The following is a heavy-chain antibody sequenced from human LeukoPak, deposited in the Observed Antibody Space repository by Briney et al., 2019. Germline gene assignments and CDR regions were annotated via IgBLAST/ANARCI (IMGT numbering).Heavy chain of an antibody. V-gene: IGHV3-23*01. D-gene: IGHD6-19*01. Sequence: PGGSLRLSCAASGFTFSSYAMSWVRQAPGKGLEWVSAISGSGGSTYYADSVKGRFTISRDSSKNTLYLQVNSLRAEDTAVYYCAKARSSGSRWDYWGQGTLVTVSS. CDR3: AKARSSGSRWDY. CDR1: GFTFSSYA. CDR2: ISGSGGST. J-gene: IGHJ4*02.